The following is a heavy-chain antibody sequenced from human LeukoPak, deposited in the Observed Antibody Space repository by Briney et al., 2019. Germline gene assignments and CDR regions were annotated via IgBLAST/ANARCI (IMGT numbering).Heavy chain of an antibody. CDR3: ARRMGRMFGERYYYYHYMDV. D-gene: IGHD3-10*02. J-gene: IGHJ6*03. CDR1: GGSISSSSYY. CDR2: IYYSGST. Sequence: PSETLSLTCTVSGGSISSSSYYWGWIRQPPGKGLEWIGSIYYSGSTYYNPSLKSRVTMSVDTSKNQFSLKLSSVTAADTAVYYCARRMGRMFGERYYYYHYMDVWGKGTTVTISS. V-gene: IGHV4-39*07.